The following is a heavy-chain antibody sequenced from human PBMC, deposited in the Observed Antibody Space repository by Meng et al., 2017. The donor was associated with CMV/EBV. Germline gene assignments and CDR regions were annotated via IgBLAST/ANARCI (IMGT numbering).Heavy chain of an antibody. V-gene: IGHV4-59*01. Sequence: ESLKISCTVSGGSISSYYWSWIRQPPGKGLEWIGYIYYSGSTNYNPSLKSRVTISVDTSKNQFSLKLSSVTAADTAVYYCARDQMVRGVYYYYYGMDVWGQGTTVTVSS. J-gene: IGHJ6*02. CDR3: ARDQMVRGVYYYYYGMDV. D-gene: IGHD3-10*01. CDR2: IYYSGST. CDR1: GGSISSYY.